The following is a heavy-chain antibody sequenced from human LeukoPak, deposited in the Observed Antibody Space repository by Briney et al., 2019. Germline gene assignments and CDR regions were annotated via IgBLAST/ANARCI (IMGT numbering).Heavy chain of an antibody. D-gene: IGHD6-19*01. CDR1: GGSISSHY. V-gene: IGHV4-59*11. CDR2: IYYGGRT. J-gene: IGHJ6*03. Sequence: SETLSLTCSVSGGSISSHYWTWVRQPPGQALEFIGYIYYGGRTQYNPSLKSRVTMTMDTSKNQFSLRLNSVSAADTAVYYCAREVTVAGTFYFYMDVWGKGTTATVSS. CDR3: AREVTVAGTFYFYMDV.